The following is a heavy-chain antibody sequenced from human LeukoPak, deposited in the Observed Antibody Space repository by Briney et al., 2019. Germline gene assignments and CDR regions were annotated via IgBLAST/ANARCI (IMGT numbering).Heavy chain of an antibody. CDR3: ARDTSSYFDY. CDR1: GFAFSSNW. D-gene: IGHD3-22*01. CDR2: IKSDGGTT. Sequence: PGGSLRLSCAASGFAFSSNWMHWVRQAPGKGLVWVAGIKSDGGTTNYADSVKGRFTISRDNAKNTLFLQMDSLRAEDTAVYFCARDTSSYFDYWGLGTLVTVSS. V-gene: IGHV3-74*01. J-gene: IGHJ4*02.